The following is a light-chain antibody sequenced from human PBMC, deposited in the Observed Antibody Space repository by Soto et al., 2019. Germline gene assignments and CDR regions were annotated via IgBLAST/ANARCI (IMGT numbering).Light chain of an antibody. Sequence: EIIVTQSPATLSVSPGERATLSCRASQSVNNNLAWYQQKPGQAPRLLIYGASTRATGIPARFGGSGYGTELTLTISSLQSEVFAIYYCQQYNNWPLLTFGGGTKVEIK. CDR2: GAS. CDR1: QSVNNN. J-gene: IGKJ4*01. V-gene: IGKV3-15*01. CDR3: QQYNNWPLLT.